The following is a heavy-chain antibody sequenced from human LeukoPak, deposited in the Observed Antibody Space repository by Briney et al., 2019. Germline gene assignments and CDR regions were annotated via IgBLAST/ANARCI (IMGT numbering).Heavy chain of an antibody. V-gene: IGHV1-18*01. CDR1: GYTFTSYG. CDR3: AREEGNGSDFYFDY. Sequence: ASVKVSCKASGYTFTSYGISWVRQAPGQGLEWMGWISAYNGNTNYAPKLQGRVTMTTDTSTSTAYMELRSLRSDDSAVYYCAREEGNGSDFYFDYWGQGTLVTVSS. J-gene: IGHJ4*02. CDR2: ISAYNGNT. D-gene: IGHD3-10*01.